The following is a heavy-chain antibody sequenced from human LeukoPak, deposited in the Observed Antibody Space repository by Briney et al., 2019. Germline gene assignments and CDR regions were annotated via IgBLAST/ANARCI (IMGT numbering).Heavy chain of an antibody. D-gene: IGHD6-19*01. CDR2: ISSSSSYI. V-gene: IGHV3-21*01. CDR3: ARDDDSSGWYRGGYYFDY. Sequence: PGGSLRLSCAASGFTFSSYSMNWVRQAPGKGLEWVSSISSSSSYIYYADSVKGRFTISRDNAKNSLYLQMNSLRAEDTAVYYCARDDDSSGWYRGGYYFDYWGQGTLVTVSS. CDR1: GFTFSSYS. J-gene: IGHJ4*02.